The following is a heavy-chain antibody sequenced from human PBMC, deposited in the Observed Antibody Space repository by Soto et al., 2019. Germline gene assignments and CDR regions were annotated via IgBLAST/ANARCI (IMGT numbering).Heavy chain of an antibody. CDR3: ARGRWFDP. CDR2: IYYSGST. J-gene: IGHJ5*02. CDR1: GDSVTSNSYF. V-gene: IGHV4-39*07. Sequence: SETLSLTCTVSGDSVTSNSYFLAWIRPPPGKGLEWIGSIYYSGSTNYNPSLKSRVTISVDTSKNQFSLKLSSVTAADTAVYCCARGRWFDPWGQGTQVTVSS.